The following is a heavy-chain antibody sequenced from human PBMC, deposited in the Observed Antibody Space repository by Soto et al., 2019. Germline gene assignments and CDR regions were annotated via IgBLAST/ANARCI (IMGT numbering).Heavy chain of an antibody. J-gene: IGHJ4*02. Sequence: QVQLVQSGAEVKKPGASVKVSCKASGYSFTTHDITWLRQAPGKGLEWVGGISTDRGDTIYPQNLQGRVTMTTDSSTSTVYMELKSLRSDDTAVYYCARDDVNRGGKYFDYWGQGPLVTVSS. D-gene: IGHD2-15*01. CDR3: ARDDVNRGGKYFDY. V-gene: IGHV1-18*01. CDR2: ISTDRGDT. CDR1: GYSFTTHD.